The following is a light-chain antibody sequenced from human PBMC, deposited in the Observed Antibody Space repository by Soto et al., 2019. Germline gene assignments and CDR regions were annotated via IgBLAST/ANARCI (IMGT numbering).Light chain of an antibody. V-gene: IGLV2-14*01. CDR1: SSDVGGYNY. CDR2: EVS. J-gene: IGLJ3*02. Sequence: QSALTQPASVSGSPGQSITISCTGNSSDVGGYNYVSWYQQHPGKAPKLMIYEVSNRPSGVSNRFSGSKSGNTASLTISGLQAEDEADYYCSSYTSSSTRVFGGGTKLTV. CDR3: SSYTSSSTRV.